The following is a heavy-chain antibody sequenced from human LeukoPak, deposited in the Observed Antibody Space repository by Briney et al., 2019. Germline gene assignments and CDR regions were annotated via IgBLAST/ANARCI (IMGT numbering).Heavy chain of an antibody. CDR3: ARDKIVGPTTLDY. J-gene: IGHJ4*02. Sequence: GSLRLSCAASGFTFSGYWMSWVRQTPEKGLEWVANIKQDGYEKYYVDSVKGRFTISRDNAKNSLYLQMNSLRADDTAIYYCARDKIVGPTTLDYWGQGTLVTVSS. D-gene: IGHD1-26*01. CDR2: IKQDGYEK. V-gene: IGHV3-7*01. CDR1: GFTFSGYW.